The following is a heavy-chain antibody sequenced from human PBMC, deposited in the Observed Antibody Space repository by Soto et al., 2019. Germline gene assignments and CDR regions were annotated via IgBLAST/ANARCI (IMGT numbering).Heavy chain of an antibody. CDR3: ARAGGWRDYCQH. J-gene: IGHJ1*01. Sequence: QVQLVESGGGVVQPGRSLRLSCAASGLTFSSFAMHWVRQAPGKGLEWVALISHDGNNQYYADSVKGRFTVSRDNPMSTLYRQMTSLSPEGTAISYCARAGGWRDYCQHWGQGTPVTVSS. D-gene: IGHD6-19*01. V-gene: IGHV3-30-3*01. CDR1: GLTFSSFA. CDR2: ISHDGNNQ.